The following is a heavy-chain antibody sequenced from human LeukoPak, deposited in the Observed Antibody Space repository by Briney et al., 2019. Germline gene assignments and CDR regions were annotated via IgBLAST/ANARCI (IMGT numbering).Heavy chain of an antibody. V-gene: IGHV4-34*01. Sequence: PSETLSLTCAVYGGSFSGYYWSWIRQPPGKGLEWIGEINHSGSTNYNPSLKSRVTISVDTSKNQFSLKLSSVTAADTAVYCCARRGRDGYNFWGQGTLVTVSS. CDR3: ARRGRDGYNF. J-gene: IGHJ4*02. D-gene: IGHD5-24*01. CDR2: INHSGST. CDR1: GGSFSGYY.